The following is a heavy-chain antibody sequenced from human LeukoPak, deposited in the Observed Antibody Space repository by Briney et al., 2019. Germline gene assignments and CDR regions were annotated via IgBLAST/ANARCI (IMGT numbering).Heavy chain of an antibody. CDR2: ISWNSDSI. CDR1: GFTFDDYA. V-gene: IGHV3-9*01. D-gene: IGHD2-21*01. J-gene: IGHJ4*02. Sequence: PGGSLRLSCAASGFTFDDYAMHWVRQGPGKGLEWVSGISWNSDSIGYRDSVKGRFTISRDNSKNTLYLQMNSLRVEDTAVYYCAKDARHTDYWGQGTLVTVSS. CDR3: AKDARHTDY.